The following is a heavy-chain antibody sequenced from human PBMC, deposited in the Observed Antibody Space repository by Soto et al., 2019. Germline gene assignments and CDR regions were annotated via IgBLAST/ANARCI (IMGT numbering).Heavy chain of an antibody. V-gene: IGHV5-51*01. J-gene: IGHJ6*02. Sequence: GESLKISCEGSGFSFSKYKIGWVRQMPGKGLEWMGIIYPGDSDTRYSPSFQGQVTISADKSISTAYLQWSSLKASDTAMYYCARPLKSGPRQAGGMDVWGQGTTVTVSS. CDR3: ARPLKSGPRQAGGMDV. CDR2: IYPGDSDT. CDR1: GFSFSKYK. D-gene: IGHD6-19*01.